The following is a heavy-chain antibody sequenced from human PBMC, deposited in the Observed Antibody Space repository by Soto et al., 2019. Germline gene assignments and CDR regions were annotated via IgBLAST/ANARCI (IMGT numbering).Heavy chain of an antibody. J-gene: IGHJ4*02. Sequence: PGGSLRLSCAASGFIFTSYTMNWVRRAPGKGLEWVSSISSSSTNIHYADSVKGRFTISRDNAKKSLYLQMNILRAEDTAVYYCARGPPYYFDYWGQGTLVTVSS. CDR1: GFIFTSYT. V-gene: IGHV3-21*01. CDR3: ARGPPYYFDY. CDR2: ISSSSTNI.